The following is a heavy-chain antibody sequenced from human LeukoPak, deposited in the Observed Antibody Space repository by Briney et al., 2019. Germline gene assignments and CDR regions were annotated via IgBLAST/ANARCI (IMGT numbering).Heavy chain of an antibody. CDR3: AKDIQLST. CDR2: IGSSGGST. V-gene: IGHV3-23*01. J-gene: IGHJ3*01. D-gene: IGHD5-24*01. Sequence: SGGSLRLSCAASGFTFSSAAMTWVRQAPGKGLEWVSLIGSSGGSTYYDDSVKGRFTISRDNSKNALSLQMNSLRVEDTAIYYCAKDIQLSTWGLGTMVTVSS. CDR1: GFTFSSAA.